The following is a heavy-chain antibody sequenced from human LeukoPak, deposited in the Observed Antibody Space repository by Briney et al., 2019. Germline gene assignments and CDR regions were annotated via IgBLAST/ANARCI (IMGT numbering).Heavy chain of an antibody. CDR2: ISYDGSNK. J-gene: IGHJ4*02. CDR1: GFTFSSYA. Sequence: GRSLRLSCAASGFTFSSYAMHWVRQAPGKGLEWVAVISYDGSNKYYADSVKGRFTISRDNSKNTLYLQMNSLRAEDTAVYYCARDPSILAVAGTGVDYWGRGTLVTVSS. CDR3: ARDPSILAVAGTGVDY. D-gene: IGHD6-19*01. V-gene: IGHV3-30-3*01.